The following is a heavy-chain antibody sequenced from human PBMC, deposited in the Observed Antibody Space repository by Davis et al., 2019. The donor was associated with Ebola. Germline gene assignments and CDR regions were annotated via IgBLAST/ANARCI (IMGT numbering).Heavy chain of an antibody. D-gene: IGHD4-17*01. CDR3: ARTRSVTFDAFDI. CDR2: IYNSGST. J-gene: IGHJ3*02. V-gene: IGHV4-59*01. CDR1: GGSISSYY. Sequence: MPSETLSLTCTVSGGSISSYYWSWIRQPPGKGLECIGYIYNSGSTTYNPSLKSRVTISVDTSKNQFSLKLSSVTAADTAVYYCARTRSVTFDAFDIWGQGTMVTVSS.